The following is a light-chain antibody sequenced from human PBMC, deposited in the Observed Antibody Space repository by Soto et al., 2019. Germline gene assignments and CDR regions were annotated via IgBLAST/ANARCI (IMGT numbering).Light chain of an antibody. Sequence: QSALTQPASVSGSPGQSIAISCTGTSSDVGSYNSVSWYQQYPGKAPKLMIHAVNNRPSGISDRFSGSKSGNTASLTISGLQAADEADYYCSSFTSSTSYVFGTGTMVTVL. CDR2: AVN. CDR3: SSFTSSTSYV. J-gene: IGLJ1*01. V-gene: IGLV2-14*03. CDR1: SSDVGSYNS.